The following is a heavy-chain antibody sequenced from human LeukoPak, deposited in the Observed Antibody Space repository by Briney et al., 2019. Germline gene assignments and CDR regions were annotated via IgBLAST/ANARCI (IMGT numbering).Heavy chain of an antibody. V-gene: IGHV1-69*06. D-gene: IGHD3-10*01. J-gene: IGHJ6*03. CDR1: GGTFSSYA. CDR2: IVPIFGTA. CDR3: ARGITMVRGAKTEYYYYYMDV. Sequence: GASVKVSCKASGGTFSSYAISWVRQAPGQGLEWMGGIVPIFGTANYAQKFQGRVTITADKSTSTAYMELSSLRSEDTAVYYCARGITMVRGAKTEYYYYYMDVWGKGTTVTVSS.